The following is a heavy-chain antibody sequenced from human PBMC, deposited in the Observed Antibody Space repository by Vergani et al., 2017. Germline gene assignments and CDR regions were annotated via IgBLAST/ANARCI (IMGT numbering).Heavy chain of an antibody. D-gene: IGHD3-10*01. CDR2: INPNSGGT. Sequence: QVQLVQSGAEVKKPGASVKVSCKASGYTFTGYYMQWVRQAPGQGLEWMGWINPNSGGTNYAQKFQGRVTMTRDTSISTAYMELSRLRSEDTAVYYCARTPSSGYYGSGSYYGVYFDYWGQGTLVTVSS. CDR1: GYTFTGYY. V-gene: IGHV1-2*02. CDR3: ARTPSSGYYGSGSYYGVYFDY. J-gene: IGHJ4*02.